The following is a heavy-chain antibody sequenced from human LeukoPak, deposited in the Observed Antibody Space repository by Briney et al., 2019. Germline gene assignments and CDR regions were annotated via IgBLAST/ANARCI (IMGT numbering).Heavy chain of an antibody. CDR3: AKYISGSYYSFDY. J-gene: IGHJ4*02. Sequence: GGSLRLSCAASGFTFSPYAMTLVRQAPGNGLEWVSSISGGGGTTYHADPVKGRFTISRDNFTNPLFLQMNSLRAEDTAVYFCAKYISGSYYSFDYWGKGTLVTVSS. D-gene: IGHD3-10*01. CDR1: GFTFSPYA. CDR2: ISGGGGTT. V-gene: IGHV3-23*01.